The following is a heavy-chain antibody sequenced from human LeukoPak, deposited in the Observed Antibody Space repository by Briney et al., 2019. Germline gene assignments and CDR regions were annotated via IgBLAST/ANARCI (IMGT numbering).Heavy chain of an antibody. CDR3: PKDSGGYYDSSGYLPDY. CDR1: GFTFSGYA. V-gene: IGHV3-23*01. Sequence: GGSLRLSCAASGFTFSGYAMSWVRQAPGKGLEWVSSISGSGSSTYYADSVKGRFTISRDNSKNSLYLQMNSLRAEDTAVYYCPKDSGGYYDSSGYLPDYWGQGTLVTVSS. D-gene: IGHD3-22*01. J-gene: IGHJ4*02. CDR2: ISGSGSST.